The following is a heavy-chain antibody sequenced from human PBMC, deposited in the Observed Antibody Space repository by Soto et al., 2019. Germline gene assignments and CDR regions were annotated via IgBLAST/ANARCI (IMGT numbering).Heavy chain of an antibody. CDR1: GGSISSSSFH. V-gene: IGHV4-39*01. CDR2: IYYSGST. Sequence: SETLSLTCTVSGGSISSSSFHWGWIRQPPGKGLEWIGSIYYSGSTYYSPSLKSRVTISVDTSKNQFSLKLSSVTAADTAVYYCARRERADGTDWWFDHWGQGTLVTVS. J-gene: IGHJ5*02. D-gene: IGHD6-13*01. CDR3: ARRERADGTDWWFDH.